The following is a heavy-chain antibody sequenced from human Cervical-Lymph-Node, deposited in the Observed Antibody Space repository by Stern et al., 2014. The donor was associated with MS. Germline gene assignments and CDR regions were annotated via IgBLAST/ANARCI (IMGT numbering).Heavy chain of an antibody. J-gene: IGHJ4*02. CDR3: ASGRLGY. Sequence: QVQLVQSVAEVKKPGASVKISCKAPGYKFTNYYIHWMRQAPGQGPEWMGMINPSGDSTTYAQKFQGRVTMTRDTSTSTVYMELSRLRSEDAAVYYCASGRLGYWGQGTQVTVSS. V-gene: IGHV1-46*01. CDR2: INPSGDST. CDR1: GYKFTNYY.